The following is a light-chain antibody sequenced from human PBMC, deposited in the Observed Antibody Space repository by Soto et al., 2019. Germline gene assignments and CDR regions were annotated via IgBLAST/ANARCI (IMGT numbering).Light chain of an antibody. CDR3: CAYAATYTYV. CDR2: QGY. V-gene: IGLV2-23*01. J-gene: IGLJ1*01. Sequence: QSALTQPASVSGSPGQSITISCTGTSIYVGKYNLVSWYQQHTGKAPKVMMLQGYKQPSGVSTRFSGSKFGNTASLTISGLQAEDEAEYYCCAYAATYTYVFGPGTKLTVL. CDR1: SIYVGKYNL.